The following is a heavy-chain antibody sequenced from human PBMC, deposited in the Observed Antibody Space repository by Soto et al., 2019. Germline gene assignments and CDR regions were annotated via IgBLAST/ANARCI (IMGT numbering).Heavy chain of an antibody. D-gene: IGHD6-6*01. J-gene: IGHJ4*02. Sequence: HPGGSLRLSCAASGFTFSSYAMTWVRQAPGKGLEWVSAISGSGGSTFYADSLGGRFTISRDNSQNILFLEMKSLRAGDTAMYFCAKTSSASGRECPGHWGQGAQVTVSS. V-gene: IGHV3-23*01. CDR1: GFTFSSYA. CDR2: ISGSGGST. CDR3: AKTSSASGRECPGH.